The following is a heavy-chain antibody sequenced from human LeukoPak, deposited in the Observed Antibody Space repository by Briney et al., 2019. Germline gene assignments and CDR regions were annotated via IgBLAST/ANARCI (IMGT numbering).Heavy chain of an antibody. V-gene: IGHV3-30-3*01. D-gene: IGHD6-19*01. Sequence: GGSLRLSCAASGFTFSSYAMHWVRQAPGKGLEWVAVISYDGSNKYYADSVKGRFTISRDNSKNTLYLQMNSLRAEDTAVYYCARVSGGQWLVQGGPKFDYWGQGTLVTVSS. J-gene: IGHJ4*02. CDR1: GFTFSSYA. CDR2: ISYDGSNK. CDR3: ARVSGGQWLVQGGPKFDY.